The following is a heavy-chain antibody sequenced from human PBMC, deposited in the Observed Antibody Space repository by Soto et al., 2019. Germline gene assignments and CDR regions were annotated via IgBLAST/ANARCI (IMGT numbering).Heavy chain of an antibody. D-gene: IGHD2-15*01. Sequence: QLQMQESGPGLVKPSETLSLTCTVSGGSIRSSSYYWGWIRQPPGKGLEWIGSIYYSGSTYYNPSLKSRVTISVDTSKNQFSLKLSSVTAADTAVYYWARHRFKDKFDYWGQGTLVTVSS. V-gene: IGHV4-39*01. CDR2: IYYSGST. CDR3: ARHRFKDKFDY. CDR1: GGSIRSSSYY. J-gene: IGHJ4*02.